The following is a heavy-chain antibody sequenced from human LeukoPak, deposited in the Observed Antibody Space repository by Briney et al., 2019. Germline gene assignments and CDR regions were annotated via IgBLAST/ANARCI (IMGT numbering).Heavy chain of an antibody. J-gene: IGHJ4*02. Sequence: SETLSLTCIVSGGSMSGFYWSWIRQPPGKGLEWIGCIYYRGSTNYNPSLKSRVTISVDTSKNQFSLKLSSVTAADTAVYYCARDETAARLPTYYDYWGQGTLVTVSS. V-gene: IGHV4-59*01. CDR1: GGSMSGFY. CDR2: IYYRGST. CDR3: ARDETAARLPTYYDY. D-gene: IGHD6-6*01.